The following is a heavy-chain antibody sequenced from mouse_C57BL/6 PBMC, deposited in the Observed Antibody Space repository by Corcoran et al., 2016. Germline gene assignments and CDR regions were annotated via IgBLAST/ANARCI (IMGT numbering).Heavy chain of an antibody. Sequence: QVTLKESGPGILQSSQTLSLTCSFSGFSLSTSGMGVSGIRQPSGKGLEWLAHIYWDDDKRYNPSLKSRLTISKDTSRNQVFLKITSVDTADTATYYCARRGYYYGSTYAMDDWGQGTSVIVSS. D-gene: IGHD1-1*01. CDR2: IYWDDDK. V-gene: IGHV8-12*01. CDR3: ARRGYYYGSTYAMDD. CDR1: GFSLSTSGMG. J-gene: IGHJ4*01.